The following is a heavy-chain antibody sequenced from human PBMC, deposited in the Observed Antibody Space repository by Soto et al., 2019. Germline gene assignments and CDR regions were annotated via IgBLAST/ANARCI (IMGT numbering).Heavy chain of an antibody. J-gene: IGHJ4*02. V-gene: IGHV4-28*01. Sequence: PEETLSLTCAVSGGSISSSNWWGWIRQPPGKGLEWIGYIYYSGTTYYNPSLKSRVTMSVDTSKNQFSLKLTSVTAVDTAVYYCSGRAIQGRINYWGQGILVTVS. CDR2: IYYSGTT. D-gene: IGHD3-10*01. CDR1: GGSISSSNW. CDR3: SGRAIQGRINY.